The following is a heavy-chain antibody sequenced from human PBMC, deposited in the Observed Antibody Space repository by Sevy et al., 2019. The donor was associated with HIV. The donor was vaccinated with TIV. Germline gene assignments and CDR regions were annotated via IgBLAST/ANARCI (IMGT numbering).Heavy chain of an antibody. CDR2: IYPGDSDT. J-gene: IGHJ4*02. CDR1: GYSFTSYW. D-gene: IGHD2-2*01. Sequence: GESLKISCKGSGYSFTSYWIGWVRQMPGKGLEWMGIIYPGDSDTRYSPPFQGQVTISADKSISTAYLQWSSLKASDTAMYYCARLGGYCSSTSCGFDYWGQGTLVTVSS. V-gene: IGHV5-51*01. CDR3: ARLGGYCSSTSCGFDY.